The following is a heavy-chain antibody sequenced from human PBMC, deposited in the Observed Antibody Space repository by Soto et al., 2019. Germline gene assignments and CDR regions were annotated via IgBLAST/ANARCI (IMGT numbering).Heavy chain of an antibody. CDR1: GYTFTSYG. CDR2: ISAYNGNT. J-gene: IGHJ4*02. Sequence: ASVKVSCKASGYTFTSYGISWVRQAPGQGLEWMGWISAYNGNTNYAQKLQGRVTMTTDTSTSTAYMELRSLRSDDTAVYYCARDRTYYDILTGYRELGYWGQGTLVTVS. V-gene: IGHV1-18*01. CDR3: ARDRTYYDILTGYRELGY. D-gene: IGHD3-9*01.